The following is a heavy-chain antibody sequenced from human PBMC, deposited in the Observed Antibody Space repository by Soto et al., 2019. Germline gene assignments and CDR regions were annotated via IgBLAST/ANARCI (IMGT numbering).Heavy chain of an antibody. Sequence: QLQLQESGPGQVKPSETLFLTCTVSSASISSTNYTWGWIRQPPGKGLEWIGNIYYSGSTYYNPSLNSRVTVSVDTSKNQFSLKVTSVTAADTAVYYCARLHGYCISSSCHGHYAMDVWGQGTTVTVSS. CDR3: ARLHGYCISSSCHGHYAMDV. CDR2: IYYSGST. J-gene: IGHJ6*02. V-gene: IGHV4-39*01. D-gene: IGHD2-2*01. CDR1: SASISSTNYT.